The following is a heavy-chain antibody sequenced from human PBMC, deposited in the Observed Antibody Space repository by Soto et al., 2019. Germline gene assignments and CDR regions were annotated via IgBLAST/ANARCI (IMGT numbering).Heavy chain of an antibody. CDR3: ADMPVATSSDC. Sequence: VQLVESGGGLVKPGESLRLSCAASGLTFSNAWMNWVRQAPGKGLEWIGLIKTNAEGGTTEYAAPVKGRFSISRDDSKDTVYLQMSSLTAEDTAVYFCADMPVATSSDCWVQGTLVTVSS. CDR1: GLTFSNAW. V-gene: IGHV3-15*01. D-gene: IGHD5-12*01. J-gene: IGHJ4*02. CDR2: IKTNAEGGTT.